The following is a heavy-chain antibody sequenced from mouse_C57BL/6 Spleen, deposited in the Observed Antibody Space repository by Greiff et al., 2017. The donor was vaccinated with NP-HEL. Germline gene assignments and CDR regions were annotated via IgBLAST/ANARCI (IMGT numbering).Heavy chain of an antibody. V-gene: IGHV14-4*01. J-gene: IGHJ3*01. CDR3: AHGNSFAY. D-gene: IGHD2-1*01. Sequence: VQLQQSGAELVRPGASVKLSCTASGFTFTDYYMHWVKQRPEQGLEWIGWIDPEDGDTEYASKFQGKATITEDTSSNTAYLQLSSLTSEDTAVYYCAHGNSFAYWGQGTLVTVSA. CDR2: IDPEDGDT. CDR1: GFTFTDYY.